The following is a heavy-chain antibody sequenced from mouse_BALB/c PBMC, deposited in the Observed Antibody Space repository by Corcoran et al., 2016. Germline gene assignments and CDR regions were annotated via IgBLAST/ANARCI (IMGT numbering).Heavy chain of an antibody. V-gene: IGHV1-18*01. CDR3: ARGEITGFAF. CDR2: IDPYNGGT. D-gene: IGHD2-4*01. J-gene: IGHJ3*01. Sequence: EVQLQQSGPELVKPGASMKISCKASGYSFIGYTMNWVKQNHGKNFEWIGLIDPYNGGTKYNQKFKGKATLTVDKSSSTAYMELLSLTSEDSAVYFCARGEITGFAFWGQGTLVTVSA. CDR1: GYSFIGYT.